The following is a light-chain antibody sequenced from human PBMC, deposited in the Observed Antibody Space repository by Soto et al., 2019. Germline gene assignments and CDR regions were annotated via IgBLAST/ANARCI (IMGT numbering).Light chain of an antibody. CDR3: CSYAGRSAYFV. V-gene: IGLV2-11*01. CDR1: SSDVGTSNY. CDR2: DVS. J-gene: IGLJ1*01. Sequence: QSALTQPRSVSGSPGQSVTISCTGTSSDVGTSNYVSWYQQHPGKAPKVVIYDVSQRPSGVPDRFSGSKSGNTASLSISGLQGEDEADYYCCSYAGRSAYFVFGTGTKLTVL.